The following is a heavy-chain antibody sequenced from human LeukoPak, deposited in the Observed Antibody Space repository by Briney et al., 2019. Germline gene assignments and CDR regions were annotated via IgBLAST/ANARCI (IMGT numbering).Heavy chain of an antibody. CDR1: GGSVSSGSYY. CDR3: AREYSSSWYTFDY. D-gene: IGHD6-13*01. Sequence: PSETLSLTCTVSGGSVSSGSYYWSWIRQPPGKGLEWIGYIYYSGSTNYNPSLKSRVTISVDTSKNQFSLKLSSVTAADTAVYYCAREYSSSWYTFDYWGQGTLVTVSS. CDR2: IYYSGST. V-gene: IGHV4-61*01. J-gene: IGHJ4*02.